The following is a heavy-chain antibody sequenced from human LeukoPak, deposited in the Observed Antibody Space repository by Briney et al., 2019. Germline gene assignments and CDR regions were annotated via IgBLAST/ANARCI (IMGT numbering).Heavy chain of an antibody. Sequence: PGGSLRLSCVASGLTFTNYAMSWVRRAPGKGLEWVSAISATGATTRYADSVKGRFTISRDNSKNTLFLRMNSLRVEDTATYYCARGKSDSGDYPIFDCWGQGTLVTVSS. V-gene: IGHV3-23*01. CDR1: GLTFTNYA. CDR2: ISATGATT. CDR3: ARGKSDSGDYPIFDC. J-gene: IGHJ4*02. D-gene: IGHD3-10*01.